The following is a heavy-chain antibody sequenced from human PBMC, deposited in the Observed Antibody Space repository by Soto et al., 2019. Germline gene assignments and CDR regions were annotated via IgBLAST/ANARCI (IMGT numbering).Heavy chain of an antibody. CDR1: GDTFKNCV. D-gene: IGHD3-10*01. CDR3: AAELGFGKLSVV. V-gene: IGHV1-69*01. Sequence: QVQVVQSGVEVRRPGSSVKVSCKASGDTFKNCVISWVRQAPGQGLEWMGGIIPLFGTTDFAQRFQGRLTITTDESTTTAYMELSRVRSEDTATYYCAAELGFGKLSVVLGQGTTVIVSS. CDR2: IIPLFGTT. J-gene: IGHJ6*02.